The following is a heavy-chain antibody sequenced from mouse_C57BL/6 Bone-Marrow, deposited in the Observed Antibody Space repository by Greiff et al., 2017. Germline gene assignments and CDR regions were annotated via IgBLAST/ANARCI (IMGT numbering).Heavy chain of an antibody. V-gene: IGHV1-19*01. CDR3: ASLWLRDYYAMDY. CDR2: INPYNGGT. D-gene: IGHD2-2*01. Sequence: VQLQQSGPVLVKPGASVKMSCKASGYTFTDYYMNWVKQSHGKSLEWIGAINPYNGGTSYNQKFKGKATLTVDKSSSTAYMELNSLTSDDSAVYYCASLWLRDYYAMDYWGQGTSVTVSS. J-gene: IGHJ4*01. CDR1: GYTFTDYY.